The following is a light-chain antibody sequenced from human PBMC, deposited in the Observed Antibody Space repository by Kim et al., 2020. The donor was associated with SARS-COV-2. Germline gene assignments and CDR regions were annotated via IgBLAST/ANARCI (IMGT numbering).Light chain of an antibody. Sequence: QSVLTQPPSASGTPGQRVTISCSGGNSNIGANTVNWYQQFPGTAPKLLIYANDRRPSGVPDRFSVSQSGTSASLAISGLQSKDEADYYCATWDDSLNAWVFGGGTQLTVL. CDR2: AND. V-gene: IGLV1-44*01. J-gene: IGLJ3*02. CDR3: ATWDDSLNAWV. CDR1: NSNIGANT.